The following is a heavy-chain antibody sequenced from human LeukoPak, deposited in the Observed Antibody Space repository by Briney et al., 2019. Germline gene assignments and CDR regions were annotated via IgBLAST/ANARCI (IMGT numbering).Heavy chain of an antibody. D-gene: IGHD7-27*01. Sequence: PSETLSLTCTVPGGSLSSYYWSWIRQPPGKGREWMGYIYYSGSTNYNPSLKCRVTISVDTSKNQFSLKLSSVTAADTAVYYCARGKLGMEAFDIWGQGTMVTVSS. J-gene: IGHJ3*02. V-gene: IGHV4-59*01. CDR2: IYYSGST. CDR3: ARGKLGMEAFDI. CDR1: GGSLSSYY.